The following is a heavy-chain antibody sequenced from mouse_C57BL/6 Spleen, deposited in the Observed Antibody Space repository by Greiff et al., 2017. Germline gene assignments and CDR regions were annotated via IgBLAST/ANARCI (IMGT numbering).Heavy chain of an antibody. V-gene: IGHV5-4*03. Sequence: EVKLQESGGGLVKPGGSLKLSCAASGFTFSSYAMSWVRQTPEKRLEWVATISDGGSYTYYADNVKGRFTISKDNAKNNLYLQMSHLKSEDTAMYDCERDGGTGHYFDYWGQGTTLTVSS. J-gene: IGHJ2*01. CDR3: ERDGGTGHYFDY. CDR1: GFTFSSYA. D-gene: IGHD2-3*01. CDR2: ISDGGSYT.